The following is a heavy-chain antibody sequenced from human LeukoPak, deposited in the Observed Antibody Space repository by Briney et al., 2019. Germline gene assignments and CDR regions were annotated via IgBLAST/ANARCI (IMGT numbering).Heavy chain of an antibody. CDR1: GFIFSDYG. J-gene: IGHJ4*02. D-gene: IGHD3-9*01. V-gene: IGHV3-30*02. CDR2: LQYDGSEE. Sequence: PGGSLRLSCATSGFIFSDYGMHWVRQPPGKGLEWVAFLQYDGSEEYYADSVKGRFTISRDNSKNTLYLQMNSLGAEDTALYYYATKAAAYYFDSWGRGTLVTVSS. CDR3: ATKAAAYYFDS.